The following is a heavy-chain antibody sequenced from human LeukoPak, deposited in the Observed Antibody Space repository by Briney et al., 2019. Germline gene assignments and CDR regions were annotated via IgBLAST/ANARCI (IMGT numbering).Heavy chain of an antibody. CDR3: AGRNSYGYLFYRDY. J-gene: IGHJ4*02. Sequence: SETLSLTCTVSGYSISSGYYWGWIRQPPGKGLEWIGSIYHSGSTYYNPSLKSRVTISVDTSKNQFSLKLSSVTAADTAVYYCAGRNSYGYLFYRDYWGQGTLVTVSS. CDR1: GYSISSGYY. D-gene: IGHD5-18*01. CDR2: IYHSGST. V-gene: IGHV4-38-2*02.